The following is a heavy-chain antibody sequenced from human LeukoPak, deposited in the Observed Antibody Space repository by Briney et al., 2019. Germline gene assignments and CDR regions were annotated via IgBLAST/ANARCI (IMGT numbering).Heavy chain of an antibody. CDR3: ARSHYYDSSPWAFDI. CDR1: GGSISSYY. J-gene: IGHJ3*02. V-gene: IGHV4-4*07. Sequence: SETLSLTCTVSGGSISSYYWSWIRQPAGKGLEWIGRIYTSGSTNYNPSLKSRVTMSVDTSKDQSSLKLSSVTAADTAVYYCARSHYYDSSPWAFDIWGQGTMVTVSS. D-gene: IGHD3-22*01. CDR2: IYTSGST.